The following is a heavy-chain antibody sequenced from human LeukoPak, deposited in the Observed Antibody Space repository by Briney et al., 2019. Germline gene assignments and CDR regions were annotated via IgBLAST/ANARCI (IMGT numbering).Heavy chain of an antibody. V-gene: IGHV4-39*01. CDR2: VYYSGTT. Sequence: PSETLSLTCSVSGDSISSSTYYWAWIRQPPGKGLEWIGSVYYSGTTYHNPSLMSRVTTSVDTSKNQFSLRLSSVTAADTAVYYCARGYHDFWSGYYYNSYFDNWGQGALFTVSS. J-gene: IGHJ4*02. CDR3: ARGYHDFWSGYYYNSYFDN. D-gene: IGHD3-3*01. CDR1: GDSISSSTYY.